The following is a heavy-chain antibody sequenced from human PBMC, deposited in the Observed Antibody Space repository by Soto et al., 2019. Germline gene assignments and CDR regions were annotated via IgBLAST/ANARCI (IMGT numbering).Heavy chain of an antibody. Sequence: SETLSLTCTVSGGSISSGDYYWSWIRQPSGKGLEWIGYIYYSGSTYYNPSLKSRVTISVDTSKNQFSLKLSSVTAADTAVYYCASRIAAKPLWFDPWGQGTLVTVSS. CDR3: ASRIAAKPLWFDP. CDR2: IYYSGST. CDR1: GGSISSGDYY. J-gene: IGHJ5*02. V-gene: IGHV4-30-4*01. D-gene: IGHD6-13*01.